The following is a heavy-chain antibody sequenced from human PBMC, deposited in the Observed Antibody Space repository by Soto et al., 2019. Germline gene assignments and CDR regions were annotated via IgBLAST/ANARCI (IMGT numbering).Heavy chain of an antibody. J-gene: IGHJ6*02. Sequence: QVHLVESGGGVVPPGRSLRLSCVASGFTFSTYAMHWVRQAPGKGLEWVAVTSYDGTNKHYADSVKGRFTISRDNSKNTLFVQMNSLRAEDTAMYYCARELEHLDGMDVWGQGTTVIVSS. CDR2: TSYDGTNK. CDR1: GFTFSTYA. CDR3: ARELEHLDGMDV. V-gene: IGHV3-30-3*01.